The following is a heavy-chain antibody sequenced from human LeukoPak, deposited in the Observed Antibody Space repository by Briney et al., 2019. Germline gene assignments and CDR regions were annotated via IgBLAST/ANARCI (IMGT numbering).Heavy chain of an antibody. CDR3: AKTRDYGSGGLDY. CDR1: GFTFSSYE. D-gene: IGHD3-10*01. CDR2: ISSSGSTI. V-gene: IGHV3-48*03. J-gene: IGHJ4*02. Sequence: AGGSLRLSCAASGFTFSSYEMNWVRQAPGKGLEWVSYISSSGSTIYYADSVKGRFTISRDNAKNSLYLQMNSLRAEDTALYYCAKTRDYGSGGLDYWGQGTLVTVSS.